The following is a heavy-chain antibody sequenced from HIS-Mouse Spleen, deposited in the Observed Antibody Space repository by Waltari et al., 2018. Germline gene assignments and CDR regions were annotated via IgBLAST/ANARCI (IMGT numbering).Heavy chain of an antibody. CDR3: ARDFHDFWSGYYGGDKKHDAFDI. CDR2: IYTSGST. J-gene: IGHJ3*02. V-gene: IGHV4-4*07. CDR1: GGSISSYF. D-gene: IGHD3-3*01. Sequence: QVQLQESGPGLVKPSGTLSLTCTVSGGSISSYFWSWIRQPPGKGLEWIGRIYTSGSTNYNPSLKSRVTISVDTSKNQFSLKLSSVTAADTAVYYCARDFHDFWSGYYGGDKKHDAFDIWGQGTMVTVSS.